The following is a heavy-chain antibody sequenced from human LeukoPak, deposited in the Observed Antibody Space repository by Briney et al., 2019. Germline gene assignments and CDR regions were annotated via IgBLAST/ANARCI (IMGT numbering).Heavy chain of an antibody. CDR3: ARDGGYYDILTGYYNYHYYGMDV. J-gene: IGHJ6*02. D-gene: IGHD3-9*01. V-gene: IGHV4-59*12. Sequence: SETLSLTCTVSGGSISSYHWSWIRQPPGKGLEWIGYIYYNGSTNYNPSLKSRVTISIDTSKNQFSLKLTSVTAADTAVYYCARDGGYYDILTGYYNYHYYGMDVWGQGTTVTVSS. CDR1: GGSISSYH. CDR2: IYYNGST.